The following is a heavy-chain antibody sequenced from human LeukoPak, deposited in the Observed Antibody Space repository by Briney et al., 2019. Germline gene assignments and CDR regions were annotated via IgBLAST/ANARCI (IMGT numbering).Heavy chain of an antibody. CDR1: GASIGGGGHY. D-gene: IGHD6-13*01. CDR2: IYQSGTS. J-gene: IGHJ3*02. V-gene: IGHV4-30-2*01. CDR3: ARVAAAPHAFDI. Sequence: SQTLSLTCTVSGASIGGGGHYWSWVRQPPGRGLEWIGYIYQSGTSNYNPSLRSRVTISVDTSKNQFSLKLSSVTAADTAVYYCARVAAAPHAFDIWGQGTMVTVSS.